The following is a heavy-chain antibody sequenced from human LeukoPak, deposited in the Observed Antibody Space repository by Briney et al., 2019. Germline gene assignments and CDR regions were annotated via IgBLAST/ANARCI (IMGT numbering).Heavy chain of an antibody. CDR3: ARGEVRWVGTPAPHY. J-gene: IGHJ4*02. Sequence: GASVKVSCKASGYTFTGYYMHWVRQAPGQGLEWMGWINPNSGGTNYAQKFQGRVTMTRDTSISTAYMELSRLRSDDTAVYYCARGEVRWVGTPAPHYWGQGTLVTVSS. D-gene: IGHD3-10*01. CDR2: INPNSGGT. CDR1: GYTFTGYY. V-gene: IGHV1-2*02.